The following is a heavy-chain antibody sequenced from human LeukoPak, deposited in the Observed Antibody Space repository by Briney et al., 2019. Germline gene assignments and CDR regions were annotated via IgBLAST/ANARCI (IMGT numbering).Heavy chain of an antibody. J-gene: IGHJ4*02. Sequence: SETLSLTCAVYGRSFSGYYWSWIRQPPGKGLEWIGEINHSGSTNYNPSLKSRVTISVDTSKNQFSLKLSSVTAADTAVYYCARLYSSSWYRSLFDYWGQGTLVTVSS. V-gene: IGHV4-34*01. CDR1: GRSFSGYY. CDR2: INHSGST. CDR3: ARLYSSSWYRSLFDY. D-gene: IGHD6-13*01.